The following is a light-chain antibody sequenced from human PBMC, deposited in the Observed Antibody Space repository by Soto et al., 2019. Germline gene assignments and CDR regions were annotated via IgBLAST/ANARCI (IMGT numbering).Light chain of an antibody. CDR3: SSYTSSSRYV. Sequence: QSALTQPASVSGSPGQSITISCTGTSSDVGGYNYVSWYQQHPGKAPKLMIYDVSNRPSGVSNRFSGSKYGNTASLTISGLQAEDEADYYCSSYTSSSRYVCGTGTKLTVL. CDR1: SSDVGGYNY. J-gene: IGLJ1*01. CDR2: DVS. V-gene: IGLV2-14*01.